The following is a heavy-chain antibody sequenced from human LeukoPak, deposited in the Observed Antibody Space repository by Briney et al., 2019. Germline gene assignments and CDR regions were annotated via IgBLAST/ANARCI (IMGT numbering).Heavy chain of an antibody. CDR2: ISGSGGST. V-gene: IGHV3-23*01. CDR1: GFTFSSYA. Sequence: QPGGSLRLSCAASGFTFSSYAMSWVRQAPGKGLEWVSAISGSGGSTYYADSVKGRFTISRDNSKNSLYLQMNSLRVEDTAVYYCASYLYWWSDLGYWGQGTLVTVSS. D-gene: IGHD2-8*02. CDR3: ASYLYWWSDLGY. J-gene: IGHJ4*02.